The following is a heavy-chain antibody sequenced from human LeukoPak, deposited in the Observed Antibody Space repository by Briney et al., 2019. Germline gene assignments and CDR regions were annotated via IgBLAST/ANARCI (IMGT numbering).Heavy chain of an antibody. CDR2: MNPNSGKT. CDR3: ARGPNYDFWSGYYTLYY. J-gene: IGHJ4*02. CDR1: VYTFTSSD. Sequence: EASVKVSSKASVYTFTSSDINWVRQATGPGRGWMGWMNPNSGKTGYAQKFQGRVTMTRNTSISTDYMELSSLRSEDTAVYYCARGPNYDFWSGYYTLYYWGQGTLVTVSS. D-gene: IGHD3-3*01. V-gene: IGHV1-8*01.